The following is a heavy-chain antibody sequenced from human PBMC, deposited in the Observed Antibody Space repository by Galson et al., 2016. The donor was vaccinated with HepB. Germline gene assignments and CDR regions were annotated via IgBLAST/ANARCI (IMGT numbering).Heavy chain of an antibody. CDR3: ASGPHWNHAY. Sequence: SLRLSCAISGFTFNDYDMHWVRQGTGESLEWVTNMRPAGDKYYPGSVKGRFTVSRESAKNSFYLQMDSLRAGDSGVYYCASGPHWNHAYWGQGTLVTVPS. CDR1: GFTFNDYD. J-gene: IGHJ4*02. D-gene: IGHD1-1*01. V-gene: IGHV3-13*01. CDR2: MRPAGDK.